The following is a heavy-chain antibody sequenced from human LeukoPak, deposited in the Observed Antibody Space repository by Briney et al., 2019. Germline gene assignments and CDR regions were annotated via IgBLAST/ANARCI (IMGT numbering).Heavy chain of an antibody. CDR1: GFTFSSYG. CDR2: ISYDGSNK. D-gene: IGHD1-26*01. J-gene: IGHJ4*02. V-gene: IGHV3-30*18. CDR3: AKVGLGGAYYDS. Sequence: PGRSLRLSCAASGFTFSSYGMHWVRQAPGKGLEWVAVISYDGSNKYYADSVKGRFTISRDNSKSTLYLQMNSLRAEDTAVYYCAKVGLGGAYYDSWGQGTLGTVSS.